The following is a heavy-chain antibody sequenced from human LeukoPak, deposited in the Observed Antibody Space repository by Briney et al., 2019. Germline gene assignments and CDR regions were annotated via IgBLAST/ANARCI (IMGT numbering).Heavy chain of an antibody. D-gene: IGHD3-10*01. J-gene: IGHJ4*02. V-gene: IGHV4-39*07. CDR3: AGFGELLPFDY. CDR2: IYYSGST. CDR1: GGSISTNSYH. Sequence: SETLSLTCTVSGGSISTNSYHWGWIRQPPGKGLEWIGSIYYSGSTYYNPSLKSRVTISVDTSKNQFSLKLSSVTAADTAVYYCAGFGELLPFDYWGQGTLVTVS.